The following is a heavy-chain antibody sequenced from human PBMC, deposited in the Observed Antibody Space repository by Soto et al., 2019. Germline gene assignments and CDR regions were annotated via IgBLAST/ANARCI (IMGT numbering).Heavy chain of an antibody. Sequence: PVGSLRLSCAVSGFTFSRFWMGWVRQAPGRGLEWVANIQQDGSEKYYVDSVKGRFTMSKDNVKNSLYLQMNGLGAEDTAVYYCARVRYGGYSYYFDYWGQGALVTVSS. CDR1: GFTFSRFW. J-gene: IGHJ4*02. D-gene: IGHD4-17*01. CDR2: IQQDGSEK. CDR3: ARVRYGGYSYYFDY. V-gene: IGHV3-7*03.